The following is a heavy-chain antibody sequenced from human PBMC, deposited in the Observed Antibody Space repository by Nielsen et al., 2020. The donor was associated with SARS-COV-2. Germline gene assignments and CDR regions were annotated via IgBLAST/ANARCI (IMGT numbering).Heavy chain of an antibody. D-gene: IGHD3-22*01. CDR1: GFTFSSYY. CDR2: INTDGSRT. V-gene: IGHV3-74*01. J-gene: IGHJ4*02. Sequence: GGSLRLSCAGSGFTFSSYYLNWVRQAPGKGLMWVSRINTDGSRTAYADSVKGRFTISRDNARDTVYLQLNSLSADDTAVYYCVRVRDDGHYYDLGPFDYWGQGALVTVSS. CDR3: VRVRDDGHYYDLGPFDY.